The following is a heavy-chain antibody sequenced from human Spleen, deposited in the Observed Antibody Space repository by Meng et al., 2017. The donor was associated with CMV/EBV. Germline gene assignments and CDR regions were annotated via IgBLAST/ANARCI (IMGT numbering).Heavy chain of an antibody. CDR1: GFTFSDYY. V-gene: IGHV3-11*04. CDR3: ARDSAAIFGVVIRKGRDNWFDP. J-gene: IGHJ5*02. Sequence: GGSLRLSCAASGFTFSDYYMSWIRQAPGKGLEWVSYISSSGSTIYYADSVKGRFTISRDNAKNSLYLQMNSLRAEDTAVYYCARDSAAIFGVVIRKGRDNWFDPWGQGTLVTVSS. CDR2: ISSSGSTI. D-gene: IGHD3-3*01.